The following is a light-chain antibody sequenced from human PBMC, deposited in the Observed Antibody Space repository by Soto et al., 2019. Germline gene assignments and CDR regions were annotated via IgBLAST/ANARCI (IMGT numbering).Light chain of an antibody. CDR3: HQYSNPPHT. Sequence: ETVLMQSPDTLSLSPGEGATLSCRASQTVRASQLAWYQQKPGQSPRLLIYGVSNRATDIPDRFGGSGSGXXXXXXIXXXXXEXXAVYYCHQYSNPPHTFGQGTKLEIK. V-gene: IGKV3-20*01. J-gene: IGKJ2*01. CDR1: QTVRASQ. CDR2: GVS.